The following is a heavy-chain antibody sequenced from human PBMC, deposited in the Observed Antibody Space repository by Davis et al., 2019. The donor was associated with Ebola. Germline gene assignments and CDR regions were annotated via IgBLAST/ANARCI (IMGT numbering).Heavy chain of an antibody. D-gene: IGHD3-10*01. CDR3: ARDMGSWAARPGYYYYYYGMDV. CDR1: GFTFSVYY. J-gene: IGHJ6*02. Sequence: GESLKISCAASGFTFSVYYMSWIRQAPGKGPEWVSYISSSSSTIYYADSVKGRFTISRDNAKNSLYLQMNSLRDEDTAVYYCARDMGSWAARPGYYYYYYGMDVWGQGTTVTVSS. CDR2: ISSSSSTI. V-gene: IGHV3-11*04.